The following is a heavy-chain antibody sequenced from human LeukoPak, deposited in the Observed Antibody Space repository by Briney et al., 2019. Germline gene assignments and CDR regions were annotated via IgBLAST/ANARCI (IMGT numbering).Heavy chain of an antibody. CDR1: GFTFSSYG. CDR2: ISYDGSNK. CDR3: AKDGTVVVPAATLYYYYYGMDV. V-gene: IGHV3-30*18. D-gene: IGHD2-2*01. Sequence: PGGSLRLSCAASGFTFSSYGVHWVRQAPGKGLEWVAVISYDGSNKYYADSVKGRFTISRDNSKNTLYLQMNSLRAEDTAVYYCAKDGTVVVPAATLYYYYYGMDVWGQGTTVTVSS. J-gene: IGHJ6*02.